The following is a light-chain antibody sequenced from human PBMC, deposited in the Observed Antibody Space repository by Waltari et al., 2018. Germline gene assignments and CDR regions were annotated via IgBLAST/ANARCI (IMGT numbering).Light chain of an antibody. Sequence: SALTQPDSVSGSPGQSITISCTGVSSDVGGYEYVSWYQQHPGKAPKVIIYDVSNRPSGVSNRFSGSKSGSSASLTISGLQAEDEADYYCSSYTSSTTGIIGGGTKLTVL. CDR3: SSYTSSTTGI. J-gene: IGLJ2*01. V-gene: IGLV2-14*01. CDR1: SSDVGGYEY. CDR2: DVS.